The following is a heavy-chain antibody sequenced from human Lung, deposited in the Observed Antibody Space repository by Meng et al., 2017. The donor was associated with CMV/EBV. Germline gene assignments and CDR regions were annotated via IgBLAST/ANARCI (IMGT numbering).Heavy chain of an antibody. J-gene: IGHJ4*02. D-gene: IGHD1-7*01. V-gene: IGHV3-7*01. Sequence: GEXXKISCGVSGFTFRSYWMSWVRQTPGKGLEWVGNIKQDGSEKYYVDYVKGRFTISRDNAKNSLYLQMNSLRAEDTAIYYCARDRGTQQELRPFSDYWGQGXLVTVSS. CDR2: IKQDGSEK. CDR3: ARDRGTQQELRPFSDY. CDR1: GFTFRSYW.